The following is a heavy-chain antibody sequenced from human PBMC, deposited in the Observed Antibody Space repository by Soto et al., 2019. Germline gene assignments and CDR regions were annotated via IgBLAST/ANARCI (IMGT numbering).Heavy chain of an antibody. CDR2: IWYDGSNK. V-gene: IGHV3-33*01. CDR3: AREYCSGGSCYHYFDY. CDR1: GFTFSSYG. J-gene: IGHJ4*02. Sequence: QVQLVESGGGVVQPGRSLRLSCAASGFTFSSYGMHRVRQAPGKGLEWVAVIWYDGSNKYYADSVKGRFTVSRDNSKNTLYLQMNSLRAEDTAVYYCAREYCSGGSCYHYFDYWGQGTLVTVSS. D-gene: IGHD2-15*01.